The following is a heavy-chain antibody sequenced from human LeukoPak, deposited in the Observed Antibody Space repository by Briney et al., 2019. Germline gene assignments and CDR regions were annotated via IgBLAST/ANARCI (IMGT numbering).Heavy chain of an antibody. Sequence: SQTLSLTCAISGFSVSSNSAAWNWIRQSPSRGLEWLGRTYYRSKWNNEYATSVKSRITINPDTSKNEFSLQLNSVSPEDTAVYDCARDRFPMDVWGQGTTVTVS. CDR3: ARDRFPMDV. CDR1: GFSVSSNSAA. CDR2: TYYRSKWNN. J-gene: IGHJ6*02. D-gene: IGHD3-10*01. V-gene: IGHV6-1*01.